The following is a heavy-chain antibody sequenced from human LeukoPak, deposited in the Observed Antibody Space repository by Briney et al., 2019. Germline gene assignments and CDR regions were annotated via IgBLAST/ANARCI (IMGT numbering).Heavy chain of an antibody. J-gene: IGHJ3*02. Sequence: ASVKVSCKASGYTFTSYYMHWVRQAPGQGLEWMGIINPSGGSTSYAQKFQGRVTMTRDMSTSTVYMELSSLRSEDTAVYYCARAAGEGYSYGQTRDAFDIWGQGTMVTVSS. CDR3: ARAAGEGYSYGQTRDAFDI. CDR2: INPSGGST. CDR1: GYTFTSYY. D-gene: IGHD5-18*01. V-gene: IGHV1-46*01.